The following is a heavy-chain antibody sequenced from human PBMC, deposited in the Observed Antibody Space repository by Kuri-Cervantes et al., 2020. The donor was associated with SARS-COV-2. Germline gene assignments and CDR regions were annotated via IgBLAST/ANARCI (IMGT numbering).Heavy chain of an antibody. CDR2: IYTSGST. Sequence: LRLSCTVSGGSISSGSYYWSWIRQPAGKGLEWIGRIYTSGSTNYNPSLKSRVTISVDTSKNQFSLKLSSVTAADTAVYYCARGRSFVGNWDQGTLVTVSS. D-gene: IGHD3-16*01. CDR3: ARGRSFVGN. V-gene: IGHV4-61*02. CDR1: GGSISSGSYY. J-gene: IGHJ4*02.